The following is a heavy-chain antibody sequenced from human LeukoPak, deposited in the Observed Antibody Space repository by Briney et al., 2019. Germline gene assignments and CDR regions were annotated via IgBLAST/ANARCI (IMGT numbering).Heavy chain of an antibody. V-gene: IGHV4-4*07. CDR2: IYTSGST. D-gene: IGHD1-1*01. J-gene: IGHJ4*02. Sequence: SETLSLTCTVSGGSISSYYWSWIRQPAGKGLEWIGRIYTSGSTNYNPSLKSRVTISVDTSKNQFSLKLSSVTAADTAVYFCARTDGKQLPPRFWGQGTLVTVSS. CDR3: ARTDGKQLPPRF. CDR1: GGSISSYY.